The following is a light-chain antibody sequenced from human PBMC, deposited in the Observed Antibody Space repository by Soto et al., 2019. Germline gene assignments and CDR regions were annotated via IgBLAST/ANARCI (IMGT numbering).Light chain of an antibody. Sequence: LPQPASVSGSPGQSITISCTGTSSDVGGYNYVSWYQQHPGKAPKLMIYEVSNRPSGVSNRFSGSKSGNTASLTISGLQAEDEADYYCSSYTSSSTRVFGTGTKVTVL. CDR1: SSDVGGYNY. J-gene: IGLJ1*01. CDR2: EVS. CDR3: SSYTSSSTRV. V-gene: IGLV2-14*01.